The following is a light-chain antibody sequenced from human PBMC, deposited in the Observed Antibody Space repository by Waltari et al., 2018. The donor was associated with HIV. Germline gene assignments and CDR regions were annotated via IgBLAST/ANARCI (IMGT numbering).Light chain of an antibody. CDR1: QDISNC. CDR2: DAS. V-gene: IGKV1-33*01. Sequence: DTQMTPSPTSLAASVGDRVNITCQASQDISNCLNWYQQKPGKAPKLLIYDASNLHTGVPSRFSGSGSGTDFTFTISSLQPEDIATYYCQQYDNPLITFGQGTRLEI. J-gene: IGKJ5*01. CDR3: QQYDNPLIT.